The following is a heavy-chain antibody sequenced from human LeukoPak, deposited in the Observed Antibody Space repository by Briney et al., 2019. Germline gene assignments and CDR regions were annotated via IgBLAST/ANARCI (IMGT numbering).Heavy chain of an antibody. Sequence: GGSLRLSCAASGFIFSNYWMGWVRQAPGKRPEWVANMNKDGSEKYYADSVKGRFTISRDNARNSVYLQMNSLRVEDTAVYYCARGEDKWELRLVNWGQGTLVTVSP. V-gene: IGHV3-7*01. J-gene: IGHJ4*02. CDR1: GFIFSNYW. D-gene: IGHD3-9*01. CDR3: ARGEDKWELRLVN. CDR2: MNKDGSEK.